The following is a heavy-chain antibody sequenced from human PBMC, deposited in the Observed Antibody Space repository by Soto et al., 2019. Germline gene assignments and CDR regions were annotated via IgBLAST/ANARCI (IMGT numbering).Heavy chain of an antibody. J-gene: IGHJ3*02. Sequence: GGSLRLSCAASGFTVSSNYMSWVRQAPGKGLEWVSVIYSGGSTYYADSVKGRFTISRDNSKNTLYLQMNSLRAEDTAVYYCARGRRQLRYDAFDIWGQGTMVTV. V-gene: IGHV3-53*01. CDR3: ARGRRQLRYDAFDI. D-gene: IGHD3-9*01. CDR2: IYSGGST. CDR1: GFTVSSNY.